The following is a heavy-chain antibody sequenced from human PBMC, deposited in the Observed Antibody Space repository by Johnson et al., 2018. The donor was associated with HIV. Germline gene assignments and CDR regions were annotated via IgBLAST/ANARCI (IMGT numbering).Heavy chain of an antibody. CDR2: IKQDGSEK. Sequence: EQLVESGGGLVQPGGSLRLSCAASGFTFSSYWMSWVRQAPGKGLEWVANIKQDGSEKYYVDSVKGRFTISRDNAKNSLYLQMNSLRAEDTAVYYCAKDGGRLRTDAFDIWGQGTMVTVS. V-gene: IGHV3-7*03. J-gene: IGHJ3*02. D-gene: IGHD2-15*01. CDR1: GFTFSSYW. CDR3: AKDGGRLRTDAFDI.